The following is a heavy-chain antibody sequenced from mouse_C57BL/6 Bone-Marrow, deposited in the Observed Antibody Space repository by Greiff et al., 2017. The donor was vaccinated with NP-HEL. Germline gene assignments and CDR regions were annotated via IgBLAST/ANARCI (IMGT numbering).Heavy chain of an antibody. Sequence: EVKLVESGGDLVKPGGSLKLSCAASGFTFSSYGMSWVRQTPDKRLEWVATISSGGSYTYYPDSVKGRFTISRDNAKNTMYLQMSSLKSEATAMYYCARPWGLLRGAYWGQGTLVTVSA. CDR1: GFTFSSYG. V-gene: IGHV5-6*01. CDR3: ARPWGLLRGAY. J-gene: IGHJ3*01. CDR2: ISSGGSYT. D-gene: IGHD2-3*01.